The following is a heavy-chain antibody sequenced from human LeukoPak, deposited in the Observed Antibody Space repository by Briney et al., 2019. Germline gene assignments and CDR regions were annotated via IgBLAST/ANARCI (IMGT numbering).Heavy chain of an antibody. CDR1: GGSISSGGYY. CDR3: ARVENVIYYDSRAGAFDI. CDR2: IYYSGST. J-gene: IGHJ3*02. V-gene: IGHV4-31*03. Sequence: PSQTLSLTCTVSGGSISSGGYYWSWIRQHPGKGLEWIGYIYYSGSTYYNPSLKSRVTISVDTSKNQFSLKLSSVTAADTAVYYCARVENVIYYDSRAGAFDIWGQGTTVTVSS. D-gene: IGHD3-22*01.